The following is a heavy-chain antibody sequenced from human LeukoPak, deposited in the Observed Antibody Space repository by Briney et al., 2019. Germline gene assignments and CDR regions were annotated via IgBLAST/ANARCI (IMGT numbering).Heavy chain of an antibody. D-gene: IGHD6-13*01. J-gene: IGHJ3*02. Sequence: SSETLSLTCAVYGGSFSGYYWSWIRQPPGKGLEWIGEINHSGSTNYSPSLKSRVTISVDTSKNQFSLKLSSVTAADTAVYYCAIGQQPGAFDIWGQGTVVTVSS. CDR2: INHSGST. CDR3: AIGQQPGAFDI. V-gene: IGHV4-34*01. CDR1: GGSFSGYY.